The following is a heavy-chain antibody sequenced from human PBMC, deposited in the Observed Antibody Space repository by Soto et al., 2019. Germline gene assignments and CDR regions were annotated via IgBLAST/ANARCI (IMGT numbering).Heavy chain of an antibody. CDR1: GFTFSEYY. V-gene: IGHV3-11*01. Sequence: QVQLVVSGGGFVKPGGSLRLSCAASGFTFSEYYMSWIRQSPGKELVLVSYITNGSTIYDADSVKGRFTISRDNAKNALYLQMNSLSAADTAVDDCAIAPDSSGWYDDYYGRDVWGQGTTVTV. D-gene: IGHD6-19*01. CDR3: AIAPDSSGWYDDYYGRDV. J-gene: IGHJ6*02. CDR2: ITNGSTI.